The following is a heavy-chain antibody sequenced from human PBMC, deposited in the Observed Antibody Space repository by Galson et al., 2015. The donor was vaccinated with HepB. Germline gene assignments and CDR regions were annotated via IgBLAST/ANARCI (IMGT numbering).Heavy chain of an antibody. Sequence: SLRLSCAASGFTFGSYTMNWVRQAPGKGLESVSYISSTGTTMYYADSAKGRFTISRDNAQNSLYLQMNSLRDEDTAVYYCARVYLGSGSSSAYGYFDLWGRGTRVTVSS. CDR1: GFTFGSYT. V-gene: IGHV3-48*02. D-gene: IGHD3-10*01. CDR3: ARVYLGSGSSSAYGYFDL. CDR2: ISSTGTTM. J-gene: IGHJ2*01.